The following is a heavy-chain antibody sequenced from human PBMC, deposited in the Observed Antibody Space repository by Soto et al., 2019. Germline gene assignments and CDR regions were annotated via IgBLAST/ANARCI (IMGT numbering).Heavy chain of an antibody. CDR3: AVGTTGGDYVRAWFDP. D-gene: IGHD4-17*01. J-gene: IGHJ5*02. CDR1: GGTFSGYY. V-gene: IGHV4-34*08. CDR2: INHSGST. Sequence: QVQLQQWGAGLLKPSETLSLTCAVYGGTFSGYYWSWIRQPPGKGLKWIGEINHSGSTNYNPSLKSRVTISVDTSKNQSSLKLSSVTAADTAVYYCAVGTTGGDYVRAWFDPWGQGTLVTVSS.